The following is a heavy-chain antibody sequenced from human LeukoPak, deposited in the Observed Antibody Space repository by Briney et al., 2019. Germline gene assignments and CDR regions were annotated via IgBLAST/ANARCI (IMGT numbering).Heavy chain of an antibody. CDR3: ARDSQSSSAWSDP. V-gene: IGHV1-18*01. CDR1: GYTFTSYG. D-gene: IGHD6-6*01. J-gene: IGHJ5*02. Sequence: GASVKVSCKASGYTFTSYGITWVRQAPGQGLEWMGWISPYNGNTNYAQKLQGRLTVTTDTSTTTAYMELRSLRYDDTAVYYCARDSQSSSAWSDPWGQGTLVTVTS. CDR2: ISPYNGNT.